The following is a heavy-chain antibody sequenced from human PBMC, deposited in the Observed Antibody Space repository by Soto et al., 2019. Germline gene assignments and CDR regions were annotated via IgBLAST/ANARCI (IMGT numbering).Heavy chain of an antibody. J-gene: IGHJ6*02. V-gene: IGHV1-69*12. CDR2: IIPIFGTA. Sequence: QVQLVQSGAEVKKPGSSVKVSCKASGGTFSSYAISWVRQAPGQGLEWMGGIIPIFGTANYAQKFQGRVTITADESTNTAYMELSSLRSEDTAVYYCERYEYYYYGMDVWGQGTTVTVSS. CDR1: GGTFSSYA. CDR3: ERYEYYYYGMDV. D-gene: IGHD2-8*01.